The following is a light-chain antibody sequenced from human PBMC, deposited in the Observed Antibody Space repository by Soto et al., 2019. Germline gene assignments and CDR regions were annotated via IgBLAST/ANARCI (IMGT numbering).Light chain of an antibody. CDR2: DAS. CDR3: QQRSNWPPIT. J-gene: IGKJ5*01. Sequence: EIVMTQSPVALSVSPGERATLSCRASQSVSSYLAWYQQKPGQAPRLLIYDASNRATGIPARFSGSGSGTDFTLTVSSLEPEDFAVYYCQQRSNWPPITFGQGTRLETK. V-gene: IGKV3-11*01. CDR1: QSVSSY.